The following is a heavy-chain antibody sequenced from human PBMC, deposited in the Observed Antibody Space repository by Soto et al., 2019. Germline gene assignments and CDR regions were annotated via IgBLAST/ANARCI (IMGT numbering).Heavy chain of an antibody. Sequence: QVQLVESGGGVVQPGRSLRLSCAASGFTFSSYAMHWVRQAPGKGLEWVAVISYDGSNKYYADSVKGRFTISRDNSKNTLYLQMNSLRAEDTAVYYCARAFFWSGYYLYYYYYGMDVWGQGTTVTVSS. CDR3: ARAFFWSGYYLYYYYYGMDV. CDR1: GFTFSSYA. D-gene: IGHD3-3*01. CDR2: ISYDGSNK. J-gene: IGHJ6*02. V-gene: IGHV3-30-3*01.